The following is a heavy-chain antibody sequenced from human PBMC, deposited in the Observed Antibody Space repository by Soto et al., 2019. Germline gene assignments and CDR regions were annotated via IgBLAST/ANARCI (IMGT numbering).Heavy chain of an antibody. D-gene: IGHD3-3*01. CDR1: GGTFSSYA. J-gene: IGHJ6*02. V-gene: IGHV1-69*06. CDR3: ARTRLLEWLRYYGMDV. Sequence: GASVKVSCKASGGTFSSYAISWVRQAPGQGLEWMGGIIPIFGTANYAQKFQGRVTITADKSTSTAYMELSSLRSEDTAVYYCARTRLLEWLRYYGMDVWGQGTTVTVSS. CDR2: IIPIFGTA.